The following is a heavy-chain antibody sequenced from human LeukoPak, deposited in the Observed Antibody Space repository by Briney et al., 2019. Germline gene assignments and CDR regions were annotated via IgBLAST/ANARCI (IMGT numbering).Heavy chain of an antibody. V-gene: IGHV1-2*02. CDR2: INSDSGDT. Sequence: ASVKVSCKPSGYTRTDYSIHWVRQAPGQGLEWMGWINSDSGDTTYAQTFQGRVTMNRDTSISTFDMDLIGLRSDDTAVYYCARGRRGGYGLDVWDQGTTVTVSS. D-gene: IGHD2-15*01. CDR3: ARGRRGGYGLDV. CDR1: GYTRTDYS. J-gene: IGHJ6*02.